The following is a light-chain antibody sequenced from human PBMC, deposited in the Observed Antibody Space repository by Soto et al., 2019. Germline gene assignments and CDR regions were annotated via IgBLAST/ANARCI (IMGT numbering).Light chain of an antibody. CDR1: QSVLYNSNNKNY. J-gene: IGKJ2*01. CDR3: QQDESTPPT. Sequence: DIVMTQSPDSLAVSLGERATINCKSSQSVLYNSNNKNYLAWYQQRPGQPPKLLIYWASTRESGVPDLFSGSGSGTDFTLTITSLQAEDVAVYYCQQDESTPPTFGQGTKLEIK. CDR2: WAS. V-gene: IGKV4-1*01.